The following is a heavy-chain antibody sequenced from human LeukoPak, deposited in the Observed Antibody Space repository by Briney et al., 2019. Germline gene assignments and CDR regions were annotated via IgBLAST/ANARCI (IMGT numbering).Heavy chain of an antibody. CDR2: IWNDGSKK. CDR3: ARAGGRTVLDAFDI. J-gene: IGHJ3*02. D-gene: IGHD4-17*01. Sequence: GGSLRLSCAVSGFPFSSYGMHWGRQAPGKGLEWLTIIWNDGSKKYYADSVKGRFTISRDNSKSTLFLQMDSLRVEDTAVYFCARAGGRTVLDAFDIWGQGTMVIVSS. V-gene: IGHV3-33*01. CDR1: GFPFSSYG.